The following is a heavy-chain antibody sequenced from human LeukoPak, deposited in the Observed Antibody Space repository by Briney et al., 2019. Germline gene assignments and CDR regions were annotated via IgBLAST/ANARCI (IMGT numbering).Heavy chain of an antibody. J-gene: IGHJ4*02. CDR1: GYTFTSYG. CDR2: ISAYNGNT. V-gene: IGHV1-18*01. D-gene: IGHD3-22*01. Sequence: ASVKVSCNASGYTFTSYGISWVRQAPGQGLEWMGWISAYNGNTNYAQKLQGRVTMTTDTSTSTAYMELRSLRSDDTAVYYCARVSGGYDSSGYYSLFDYWGQGTLVTVSS. CDR3: ARVSGGYDSSGYYSLFDY.